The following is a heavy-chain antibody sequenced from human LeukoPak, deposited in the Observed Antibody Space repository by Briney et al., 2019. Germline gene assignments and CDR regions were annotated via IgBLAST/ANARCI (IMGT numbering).Heavy chain of an antibody. J-gene: IGHJ4*02. CDR2: IIPIFGTA. CDR1: GGTFSSYA. V-gene: IGHV1-69*06. CDR3: AKDPPWYSSSWYVGYFDY. D-gene: IGHD6-13*01. Sequence: ASVKVSCKASGGTFSSYAISWVRQAPGQGLEWMGGIIPIFGTANYAQKFQGRVTITADKSTSTAYMELSSLRSEDTAVYYCAKDPPWYSSSWYVGYFDYWGQGTLVTVSS.